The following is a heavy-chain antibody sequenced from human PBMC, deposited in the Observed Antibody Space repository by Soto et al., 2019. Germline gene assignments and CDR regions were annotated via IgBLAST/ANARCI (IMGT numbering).Heavy chain of an antibody. CDR1: GFTFSSYA. Sequence: ALRLSCAASGFTFSSYAMSWVRQAPGKGLEWVSAISGSGGSTYYADSVKGRFTISRDNSKNTLYLQMNSLRAEDTAVYYCAKDREYSSGWYEVDYWGQGTLVTVSS. CDR2: ISGSGGST. D-gene: IGHD6-19*01. J-gene: IGHJ4*02. CDR3: AKDREYSSGWYEVDY. V-gene: IGHV3-23*01.